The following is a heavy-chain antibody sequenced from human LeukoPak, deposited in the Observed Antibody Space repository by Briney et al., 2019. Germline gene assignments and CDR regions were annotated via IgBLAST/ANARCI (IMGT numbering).Heavy chain of an antibody. J-gene: IGHJ4*02. D-gene: IGHD3-3*01. CDR2: FDPEDGET. CDR3: ATSDFWSGLFDY. V-gene: IGHV1-24*01. CDR1: GYTRTELS. Sequence: GASVKVFCKVSGYTRTELSMHWVRQAPGKGLEWMGGFDPEDGETIYAQKFQGRVTMTEDTSTDTAYMELSSLRSEDTAVYYCATSDFWSGLFDYWGQGTLVTVSS.